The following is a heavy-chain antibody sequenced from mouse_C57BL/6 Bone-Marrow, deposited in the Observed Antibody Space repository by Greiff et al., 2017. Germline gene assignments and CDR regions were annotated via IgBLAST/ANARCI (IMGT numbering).Heavy chain of an antibody. V-gene: IGHV1-22*01. CDR1: GYTFTDYN. J-gene: IGHJ2*01. CDR2: INPNNGGT. D-gene: IGHD2-3*01. CDR3: ASDDYYYIDY. Sequence: EVQLQESGPELVKPGASVKLSCKASGYTFTDYNMHWVKQRHGKSLEWIGYINPNNGGTSYNQKFKGKATLTVNKSSSPAYMELRSLTSEDSAVYVCASDDYYYIDYWGQGTTLTVSS.